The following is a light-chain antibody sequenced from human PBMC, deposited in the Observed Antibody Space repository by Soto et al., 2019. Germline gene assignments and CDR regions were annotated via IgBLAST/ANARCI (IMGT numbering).Light chain of an antibody. CDR1: SSDVGGYNY. V-gene: IGLV2-14*01. CDR2: EVT. Sequence: QAASVSGSPGQSITISCTGTSSDVGGYNYVSWYQQHPGKAPKIIIYEVTNWPSGVSNRFSGSKSGNTASLTISGLQAEDDADYYCSSFTSRFTFNYIFGTGTKLTVL. J-gene: IGLJ1*01. CDR3: SSFTSRFTFNYI.